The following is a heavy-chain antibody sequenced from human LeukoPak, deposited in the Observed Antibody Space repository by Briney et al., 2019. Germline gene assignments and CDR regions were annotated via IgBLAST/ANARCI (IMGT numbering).Heavy chain of an antibody. D-gene: IGHD6-19*01. J-gene: IGHJ4*02. Sequence: GGSLRLSCAASGFTFSSYEMNWVRQAPGQGLEWVSYISSSGSTIYYADSVKGRFTISRDNAKNSLYLQMNSLRVEDTAVYYCARDLTSGWYGFDYWGQGTLVTVSS. CDR1: GFTFSSYE. CDR2: ISSSGSTI. V-gene: IGHV3-48*03. CDR3: ARDLTSGWYGFDY.